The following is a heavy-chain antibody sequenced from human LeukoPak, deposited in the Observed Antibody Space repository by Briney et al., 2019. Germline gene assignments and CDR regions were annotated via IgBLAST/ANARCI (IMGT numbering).Heavy chain of an antibody. Sequence: ASVKVSYKASGYTFTGYYMHWVRQAPGQGLEWMGWINPNSGGTNYAQKFQGRVTMTRDTSISTAYMELSRLRSDDTAVYYCARAYDFWSGYSHYSYWGQGTLVTVSS. D-gene: IGHD3-3*01. CDR3: ARAYDFWSGYSHYSY. V-gene: IGHV1-2*02. J-gene: IGHJ4*02. CDR2: INPNSGGT. CDR1: GYTFTGYY.